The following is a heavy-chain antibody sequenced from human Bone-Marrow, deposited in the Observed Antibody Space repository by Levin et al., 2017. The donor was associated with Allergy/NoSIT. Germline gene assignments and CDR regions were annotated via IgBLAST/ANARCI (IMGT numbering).Heavy chain of an antibody. CDR3: AADLESGWLPYFGF. J-gene: IGHJ4*02. CDR1: GITLSNYG. V-gene: IGHV3-23*01. D-gene: IGHD6-19*01. CDR2: ISGNSGRS. Sequence: GESLKISCGASGITLSNYGVSWVRQAPAKGLEWVAGISGNSGRSIYADSVRGRFTVSRDNSGQTVFLQMNTLRAEDTALYYCAADLESGWLPYFGFWGQGILVSVTS.